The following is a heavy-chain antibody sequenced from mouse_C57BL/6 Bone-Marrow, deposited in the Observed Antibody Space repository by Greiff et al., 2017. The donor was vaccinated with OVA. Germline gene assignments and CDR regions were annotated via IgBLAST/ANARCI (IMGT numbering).Heavy chain of an antibody. CDR3: VRPFRYYWYFDV. CDR1: GFSFNTYA. J-gene: IGHJ1*03. V-gene: IGHV10-1*01. CDR2: IRSKSNNYAT. Sequence: EVKLQESGGGLVQPKGSLKLSCAASGFSFNTYAMNWVRQAPGKGLEWVARIRSKSNNYATYYADSVKDRFTISRDDSESMLYLQMNNLKTEDTAMYYCVRPFRYYWYFDVWGTGTTVTVSS.